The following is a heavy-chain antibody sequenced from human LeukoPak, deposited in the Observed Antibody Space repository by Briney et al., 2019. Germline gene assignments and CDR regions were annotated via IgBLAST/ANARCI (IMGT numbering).Heavy chain of an antibody. CDR2: IYYSGST. V-gene: IGHV4-31*03. Sequence: SQTLSLTCSVSGGSISSGVYYWSWIRQHPGKGLEWIGYIYYSGSTYYNPSLKSRVTISVDTSKNQFSLNLSSVTAADTAVYHCARCGGSQGYYGMDVWGQGTTVTVSS. D-gene: IGHD1-26*01. CDR3: ARCGGSQGYYGMDV. J-gene: IGHJ6*02. CDR1: GGSISSGVYY.